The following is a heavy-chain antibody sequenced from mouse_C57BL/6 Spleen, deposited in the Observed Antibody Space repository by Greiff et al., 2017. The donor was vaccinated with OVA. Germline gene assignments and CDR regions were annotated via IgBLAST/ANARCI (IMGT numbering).Heavy chain of an antibody. CDR3: VRGYYDYAMDY. D-gene: IGHD1-1*01. Sequence: GGGLVQPKGSLKLSCAASGFTFNTYAMHWVRQAPGKGLEWVSRLRSKSSNYATYYADSVKDRVNTSRDDSKSMLYLQMNNLKTEDTAMDYCVRGYYDYAMDYWGQGTSVTVAS. CDR2: LRSKSSNYAT. V-gene: IGHV10-3*01. CDR1: GFTFNTYA. J-gene: IGHJ4*01.